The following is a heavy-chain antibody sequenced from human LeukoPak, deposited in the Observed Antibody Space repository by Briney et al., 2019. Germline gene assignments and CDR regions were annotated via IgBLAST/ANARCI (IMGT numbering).Heavy chain of an antibody. CDR1: GGSISSSSYY. CDR2: IYYSGST. J-gene: IGHJ3*02. CDR3: ARVSGWHQRLGAFDI. D-gene: IGHD6-19*01. Sequence: SETLSLTCTVSGGSISSSSYYWGWIRQPPGKGLEWIGSIYYSGSTYYNPSLKSRVTISVDTSKNQFSLKLGSVTAADTAVYYCARVSGWHQRLGAFDIWGQGTMVTVSS. V-gene: IGHV4-39*01.